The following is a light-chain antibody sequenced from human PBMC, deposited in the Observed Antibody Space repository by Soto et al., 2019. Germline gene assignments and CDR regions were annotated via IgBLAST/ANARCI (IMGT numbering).Light chain of an antibody. CDR1: QSLSTRY. V-gene: IGKV3-20*01. CDR3: QQYGGSPWT. CDR2: GAS. J-gene: IGKJ1*01. Sequence: EIVLTQSPGTLSLSPLERGTLXCRSSQSLSTRYLAWYQQKPGQAPRLLIYGASTRATGIPARFSGSGSGTEFTLTISRLEPEDFAVYYCQQYGGSPWTFGQGTKVDIK.